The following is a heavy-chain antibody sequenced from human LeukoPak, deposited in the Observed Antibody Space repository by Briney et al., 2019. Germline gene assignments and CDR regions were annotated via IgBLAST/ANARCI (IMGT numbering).Heavy chain of an antibody. J-gene: IGHJ4*02. V-gene: IGHV3-23*01. CDR1: GFTFSSYA. CDR3: ANKHSYYGSSGLVY. D-gene: IGHD3-22*01. Sequence: GGSLRLSCAASGFTFSSYAMSWVRQAPGKGLEWVSAISGSGGSTYYANSVKGRFTISRDNSKNTLYLKMNSLRAEDTAVYYCANKHSYYGSSGLVYWGQGTLVTVSS. CDR2: ISGSGGST.